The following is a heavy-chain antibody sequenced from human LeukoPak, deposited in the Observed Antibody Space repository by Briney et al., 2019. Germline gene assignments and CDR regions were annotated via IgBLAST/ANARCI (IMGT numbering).Heavy chain of an antibody. V-gene: IGHV4-59*08. CDR1: GGSISVSN. Sequence: KAPGTLSVTCAVPGGSISVSNWRWVCQRPRERLGWIGYIYYSGSANYNPSLKRRVTISVDTSKNHFSLTLTSVSAADTAVYYWTRLGRDGYNFGRYYFERWGQGTLVTVSS. CDR2: IYYSGSA. J-gene: IGHJ4*02. D-gene: IGHD5-24*01. CDR3: TRLGRDGYNFGRYYFER.